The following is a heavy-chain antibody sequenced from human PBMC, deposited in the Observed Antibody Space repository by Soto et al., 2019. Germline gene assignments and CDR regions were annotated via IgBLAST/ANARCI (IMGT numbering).Heavy chain of an antibody. D-gene: IGHD3-10*01. J-gene: IGHJ6*03. CDR2: IYPGDSDT. Sequence: GESLKISCKGSGYSFTSYSAGWVRQMPGKGLEWMGIIYPGDSDTRYSPSFQGQVTISADKSISTAYLQWSSLKASDTAMYYCARSQYYYGSGRDYSYMDVWGKGTTVTVSS. CDR3: ARSQYYYGSGRDYSYMDV. V-gene: IGHV5-51*01. CDR1: GYSFTSYS.